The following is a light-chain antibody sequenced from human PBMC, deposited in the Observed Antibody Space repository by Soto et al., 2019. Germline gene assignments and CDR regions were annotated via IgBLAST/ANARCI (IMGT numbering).Light chain of an antibody. CDR1: QTISNNY. CDR3: QQYSSWPLT. CDR2: GVS. V-gene: IGKV3-15*01. J-gene: IGKJ4*01. Sequence: ETVMTQSPATLSVSPGERATLSCRASQTISNNYLAWYQQMPGQAPRLLIYGVSTRATGIPARFSGSGSGTEFTLTISSLQSEDFAIYYCQQYSSWPLTFGGGTKVEI.